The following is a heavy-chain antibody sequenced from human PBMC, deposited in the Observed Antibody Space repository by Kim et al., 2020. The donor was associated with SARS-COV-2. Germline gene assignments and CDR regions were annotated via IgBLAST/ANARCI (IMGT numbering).Heavy chain of an antibody. CDR1: GFTVSSNY. V-gene: IGHV3-53*01. CDR3: ARHRGHYYGSGSYFDY. Sequence: GGSLRLSCAASGFTVSSNYMSWVRQAPGKGLEWVSVIYSGGSTYYADSVKGRFTISRDNSKNTLYLQMNSLRAEDTAVYYCARHRGHYYGSGSYFDYWGQGTLVTVSS. J-gene: IGHJ4*02. CDR2: IYSGGST. D-gene: IGHD3-10*01.